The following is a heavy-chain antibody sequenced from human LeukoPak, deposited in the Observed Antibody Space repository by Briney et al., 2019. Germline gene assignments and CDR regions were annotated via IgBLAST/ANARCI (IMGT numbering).Heavy chain of an antibody. CDR1: GFSFSSYA. CDR3: AKVQLGIGVDY. J-gene: IGHJ4*02. V-gene: IGHV3-23*01. Sequence: PGGSLRLPCAASGFSFSSYAVSWVRQAPGKGLEWVRFTISRDDSKNTLYLQMNSLRAEDTAVYYCAKVQLGIGVDYWGQGTLVTVSS. D-gene: IGHD7-27*01.